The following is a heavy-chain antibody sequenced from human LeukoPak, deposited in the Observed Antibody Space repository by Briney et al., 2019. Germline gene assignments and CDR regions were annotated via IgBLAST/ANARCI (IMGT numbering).Heavy chain of an antibody. CDR1: RFTFSSYG. Sequence: GGSLRLSCAASRFTFSSYGMHWVRQAPGKGLEWVAFIRYDGSNKYYADSVKGRFTISRDNSKNTLYLQMNSLRAEDTAVYYCAEDLWGGYDYGAFDIWGQGTMVTVSS. CDR3: AEDLWGGYDYGAFDI. V-gene: IGHV3-30*02. J-gene: IGHJ3*02. D-gene: IGHD5-12*01. CDR2: IRYDGSNK.